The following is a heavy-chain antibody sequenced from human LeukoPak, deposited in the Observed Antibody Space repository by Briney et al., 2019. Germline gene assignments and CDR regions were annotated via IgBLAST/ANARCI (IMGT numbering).Heavy chain of an antibody. V-gene: IGHV4-31*03. CDR2: IYYSGST. J-gene: IGHJ3*02. D-gene: IGHD3-9*01. CDR1: GGSISSGGYY. CDR3: ARVLLDDILTSNAFDI. Sequence: PSETLSLTCTVSGGSISSGGYYWSWIRQHPGKGLEWIGYIYYSGSTYYNPSLKSRVTISVDTSKNQFSLKLSSVTAADTAVYYCARVLLDDILTSNAFDIWGQGTMVTVSS.